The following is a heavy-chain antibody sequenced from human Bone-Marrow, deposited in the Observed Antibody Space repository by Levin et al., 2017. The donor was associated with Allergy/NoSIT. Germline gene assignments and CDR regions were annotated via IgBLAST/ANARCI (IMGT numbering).Heavy chain of an antibody. CDR2: IIGSGNYI. J-gene: IGHJ3*01. D-gene: IGHD3-16*02. CDR3: ARGMRPTVITGTDASDV. CDR1: GFTFSYYN. V-gene: IGHV3-21*01. Sequence: GESLKISCAASGFTFSYYNMQWVRQAPGKGLEWVGSIIGSGNYIYYTGSLKGRFSISRDNANNSLYLQMNTLRAEDTAVYYCARGMRPTVITGTDASDVWGQGTVVTVSS.